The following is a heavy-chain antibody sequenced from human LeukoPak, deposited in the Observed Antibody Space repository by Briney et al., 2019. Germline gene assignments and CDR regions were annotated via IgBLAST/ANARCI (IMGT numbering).Heavy chain of an antibody. CDR3: ARDRSGYCSSTSCYTRYYYYYMDV. CDR1: GYTFSSYG. Sequence: GASVKVSCKASGYTFSSYGISWWRQAPGQGREGMGWISAYNDNTNNAQKLSGRVTMTTDTSTSTAYMELRSLRSDDTAVYYCARDRSGYCSSTSCYTRYYYYYMDVWGKGTTVTVSS. D-gene: IGHD2-2*02. J-gene: IGHJ6*03. V-gene: IGHV1-18*01. CDR2: ISAYNDNT.